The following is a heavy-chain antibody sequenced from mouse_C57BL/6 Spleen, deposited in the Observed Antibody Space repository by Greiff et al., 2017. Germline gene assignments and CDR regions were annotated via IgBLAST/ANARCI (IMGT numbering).Heavy chain of an antibody. CDR1: GYAFTNYL. V-gene: IGHV1-54*01. CDR2: INPGSGGT. Sequence: VQLQQSGAELVRPGTSVKVSCKASGYAFTNYLIEWVKQRPGQGLEWIGVINPGSGGTNYNEKFKGKATLTADKSSSTAYMQLSSLTSEDSAVYFCARSPYYYGSSYFDVWGTGTTVTVSS. CDR3: ARSPYYYGSSYFDV. D-gene: IGHD1-1*01. J-gene: IGHJ1*03.